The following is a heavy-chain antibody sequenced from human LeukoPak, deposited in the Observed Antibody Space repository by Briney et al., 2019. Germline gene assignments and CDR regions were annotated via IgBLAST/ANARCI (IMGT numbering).Heavy chain of an antibody. V-gene: IGHV3-48*04. CDR3: ATHGSGSLFDY. J-gene: IGHJ4*02. CDR2: ISSSSSTI. CDR1: GFTFSSYS. Sequence: GGSLRLSCAASGFTFSSYSMNWVRQAPGKGLEWVSYISSSSSTIYYADSVKGRFTISRDNAKNSLYLQMNSLRAEDTAVYYCATHGSGSLFDYWGQGTLVTVSS. D-gene: IGHD3-10*01.